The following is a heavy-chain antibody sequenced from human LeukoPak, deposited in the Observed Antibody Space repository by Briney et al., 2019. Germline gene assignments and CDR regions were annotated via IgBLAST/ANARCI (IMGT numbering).Heavy chain of an antibody. J-gene: IGHJ4*02. CDR2: IIPIFGTA. Sequence: ASVKVSCKASGYSFSRYGISWVRQAPGQGLEWMGGIIPIFGTANYAQKFQGRVTITADESTSTAYMELSSLRSEDTAVYYCARVATMGIWGENSSGLDYWGQGTLVTVSS. D-gene: IGHD3-22*01. CDR1: GYSFSRYG. CDR3: ARVATMGIWGENSSGLDY. V-gene: IGHV1-69*13.